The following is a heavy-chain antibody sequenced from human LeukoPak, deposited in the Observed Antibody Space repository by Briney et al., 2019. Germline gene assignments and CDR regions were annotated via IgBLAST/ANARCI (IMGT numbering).Heavy chain of an antibody. CDR1: GFTFSNYG. V-gene: IGHV3-30*02. CDR3: VQGTRRGAITMVRGVIGKSYYFDS. CDR2: IPYDGTNK. Sequence: GGSLRLSCAPSGFTFSNYGMHWVRQAPGKGLEWVAFIPYDGTNKYYADSVKGRFTISRDNSKNTLYLQMSSLRAADTALYYCVQGTRRGAITMVRGVIGKSYYFDSWGQGTLVTVSS. D-gene: IGHD3-10*01. J-gene: IGHJ4*02.